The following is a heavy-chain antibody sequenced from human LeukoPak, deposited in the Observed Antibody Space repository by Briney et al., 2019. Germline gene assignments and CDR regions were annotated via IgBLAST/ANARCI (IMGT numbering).Heavy chain of an antibody. V-gene: IGHV3-74*01. J-gene: IGHJ5*02. Sequence: GGSLRLSCAASGFTFSSYWMHWVRQAPGKGLVWVSRINSDGSATNYADSVKGRFTISRDNAKNTLYLQMNSLRAEDTAVYYCARDPRSYNWFDPWGQGTLVTVSS. CDR2: INSDGSAT. CDR3: ARDPRSYNWFDP. CDR1: GFTFSSYW.